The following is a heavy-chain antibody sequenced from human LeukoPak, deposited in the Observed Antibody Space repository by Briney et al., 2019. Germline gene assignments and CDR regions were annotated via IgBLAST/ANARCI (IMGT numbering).Heavy chain of an antibody. CDR2: ISSSSSTI. J-gene: IGHJ3*02. CDR1: GFTFSSYS. D-gene: IGHD3-16*02. V-gene: IGHV3-48*01. Sequence: PGGSLRLSCAASGFTFSSYSMNWVRQAPGKGLEWVSYISSSSSTIYYADSVKGRFTISRDNAKNSLYLQMNSLRGEDTAVYYCARDLGYDYVWGSYRYTGGAFDIWGQGTMVTVSS. CDR3: ARDLGYDYVWGSYRYTGGAFDI.